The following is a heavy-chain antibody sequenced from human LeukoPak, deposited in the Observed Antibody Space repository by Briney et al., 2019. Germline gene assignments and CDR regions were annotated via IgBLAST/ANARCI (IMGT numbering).Heavy chain of an antibody. CDR3: ARLLEYCSGGSCSARWFDP. CDR1: GYSFTSYW. Sequence: GESLKISCKGSGYSFTSYWIGWVRQMPGKGLEWMGIIYPGDSDTRYSPSFQGQVTISADKSISTAYLQWGSLKASDTAMYYCARLLEYCSGGSCSARWFDPWGQGTLVTVSS. J-gene: IGHJ5*02. V-gene: IGHV5-51*01. CDR2: IYPGDSDT. D-gene: IGHD2-15*01.